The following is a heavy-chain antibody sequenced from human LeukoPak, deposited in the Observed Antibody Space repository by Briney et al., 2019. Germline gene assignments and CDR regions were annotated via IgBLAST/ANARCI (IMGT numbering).Heavy chain of an antibody. CDR3: ARNNGMDV. V-gene: IGHV3-53*01. Sequence: GGSLRLSCAASGFTVSSHYMSWVRQAPGKGLEWVSVIYSGGGTYYPDSVRGRFTISRDNSKNTLYLQMNRLRAEDTALYHCARNNGMDVWGQGTTVIVSS. CDR2: IYSGGGT. J-gene: IGHJ6*02. CDR1: GFTVSSHY.